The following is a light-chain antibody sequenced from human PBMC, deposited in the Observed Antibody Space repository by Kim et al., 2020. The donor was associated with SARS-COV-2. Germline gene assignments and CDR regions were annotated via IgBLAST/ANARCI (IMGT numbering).Light chain of an antibody. V-gene: IGKV3-20*01. CDR2: GAS. CDR1: QSVSSSY. CDR3: QQYDSSPLT. J-gene: IGKJ1*01. Sequence: EIVLTQSPGTLSLSPGERATLSCRASQSVSSSYLAWYQQKPGQAPRLLIYGASSRATGIPDRFSGSGSGTDFTLTISSLEPEDFAVYYCQQYDSSPLTFGQGTKVDIK.